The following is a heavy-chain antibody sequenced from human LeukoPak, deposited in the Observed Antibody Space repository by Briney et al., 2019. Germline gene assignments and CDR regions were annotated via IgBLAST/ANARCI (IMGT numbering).Heavy chain of an antibody. CDR2: INPNSGGT. J-gene: IGHJ4*02. CDR1: GYTFTGYY. D-gene: IGHD3-3*01. CDR3: ATDSDSTQRFLEWLPLDY. Sequence: ASVKVSCKASGYTFTGYYMHWVRQAPGQGLEWMGWINPNSGGTNYAQKFQGRVTMTRDTSISTAYMELSRLRSDDTAVYYCATDSDSTQRFLEWLPLDYWGQGTLVTVSS. V-gene: IGHV1-2*02.